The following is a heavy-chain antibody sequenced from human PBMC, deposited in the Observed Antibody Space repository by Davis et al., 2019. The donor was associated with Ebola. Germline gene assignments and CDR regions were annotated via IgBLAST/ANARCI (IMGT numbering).Heavy chain of an antibody. CDR1: GFTFSSYW. CDR3: TTDSGLRYWRWFDP. J-gene: IGHJ5*02. CDR2: IKQDGSEK. D-gene: IGHD3-9*01. V-gene: IGHV3-7*01. Sequence: GGSLRLSCAASGFTFSSYWMSWVRQAPGKGLEWVANIKQDGSEKYYVDSVKGRFTISRDNAKNSLYLQMNSLRAEDTAVYYCTTDSGLRYWRWFDPWGQGTLVTVSS.